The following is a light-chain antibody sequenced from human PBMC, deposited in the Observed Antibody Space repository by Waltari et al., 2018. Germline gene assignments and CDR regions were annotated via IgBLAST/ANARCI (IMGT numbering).Light chain of an antibody. CDR1: QSVSSSY. Sequence: EIVLTQSPGTLSMSPVERATLSCRASQSVSSSYLAWYQQKPGQAPRLLIYGTSSRATGISDRFSGSGSGTDFTLTISRLEPEDFAVYYCQQYASSRTFGQGTKLEIK. CDR3: QQYASSRT. J-gene: IGKJ2*01. CDR2: GTS. V-gene: IGKV3-20*01.